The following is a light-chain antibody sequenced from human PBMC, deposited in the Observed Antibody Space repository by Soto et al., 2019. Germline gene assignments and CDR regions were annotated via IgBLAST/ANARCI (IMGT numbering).Light chain of an antibody. J-gene: IGKJ5*01. Sequence: PGERATLSCRASQTVSSNYLAWCQQRPGQAPRLLIYDASNRATGIPDRFSGSGSGTDFTLTISRLEPEDFAVYYCQKRSNWPPITFGQGTRLEIK. CDR2: DAS. CDR1: QTVSSNY. V-gene: IGKV3D-20*02. CDR3: QKRSNWPPIT.